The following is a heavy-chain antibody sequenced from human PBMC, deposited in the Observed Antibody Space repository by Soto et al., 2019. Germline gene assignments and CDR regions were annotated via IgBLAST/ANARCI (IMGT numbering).Heavy chain of an antibody. CDR3: ARWRGTGRAVADYLDQ. V-gene: IGHV1-3*01. D-gene: IGHD1-1*01. J-gene: IGHJ4*02. Sequence: QVQLVQSGAEVKKPGASVRLSCAAPGYTFTGYAIYWVRQAPGHWLEWMGWIDPNNGRTRYSQKFQDRVTLTRDTSASIAYLEMSSLTYEDTTLYYCARWRGTGRAVADYLDQWGQGTRLTFSS. CDR2: IDPNNGRT. CDR1: GYTFTGYA.